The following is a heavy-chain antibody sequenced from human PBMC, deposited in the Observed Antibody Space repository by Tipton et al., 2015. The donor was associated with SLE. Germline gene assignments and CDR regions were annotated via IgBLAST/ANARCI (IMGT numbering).Heavy chain of an antibody. D-gene: IGHD4-17*01. Sequence: TLSLTCTVSGGSISSPTYYWGWVRQPPGKGLEWIGSIYYTGSAYYNPSLKSRVTSSVDTSQYQFSLSLNSVTAADTAVYYCARQRMTTVTTGWFDSWGQGTLVTVSS. J-gene: IGHJ5*01. CDR2: IYYTGSA. V-gene: IGHV4-39*07. CDR3: ARQRMTTVTTGWFDS. CDR1: GGSISSPTYY.